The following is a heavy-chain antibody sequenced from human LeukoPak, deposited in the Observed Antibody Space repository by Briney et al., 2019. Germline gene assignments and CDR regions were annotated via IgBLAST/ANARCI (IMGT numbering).Heavy chain of an antibody. V-gene: IGHV1-46*01. CDR3: ARNRGGSLVRWLQYRWFDP. CDR2: INPSGGST. CDR1: GYTFTSYY. D-gene: IGHD5-24*01. Sequence: GASVKVSCKASGYTFTSYYMHWVRQAPGQGLEWMGIINPSGGSTSYAQKFQGRVTMTRDMSTSTVYTELSSLRSEDTAVYYCARNRGGSLVRWLQYRWFDPWGQGTLVTVSS. J-gene: IGHJ5*02.